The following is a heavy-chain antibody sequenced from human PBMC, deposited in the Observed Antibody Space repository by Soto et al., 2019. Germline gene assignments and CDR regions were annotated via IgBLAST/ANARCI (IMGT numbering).Heavy chain of an antibody. CDR3: ARVGDYGDYIGY. Sequence: GGSLRLSCAASGFTFSSYAMHWVRQAPGKGLEWVAVISYDGSNKYYADSVKGRFTISRDNSKNTLYLQMNSLRAEDTAVYYCARVGDYGDYIGYWGQGTLVTVSS. CDR2: ISYDGSNK. CDR1: GFTFSSYA. D-gene: IGHD3-16*01. V-gene: IGHV3-30-3*01. J-gene: IGHJ4*02.